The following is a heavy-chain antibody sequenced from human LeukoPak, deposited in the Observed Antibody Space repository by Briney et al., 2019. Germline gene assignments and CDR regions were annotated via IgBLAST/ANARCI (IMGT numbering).Heavy chain of an antibody. J-gene: IGHJ4*02. V-gene: IGHV1-69*13. CDR3: ARDGVRNMGLRLDY. CDR1: GGTFGVNA. CDR2: IIPIFPKS. D-gene: IGHD1-14*01. Sequence: SVKVSCKASGGTFGVNAIHWVRQAPGQGLEWIGDIIPIFPKSNYAQKFQGRVTFTADESTSTAYMEMSSLTSEDTAVYYCARDGVRNMGLRLDYWGQGTLVIVSS.